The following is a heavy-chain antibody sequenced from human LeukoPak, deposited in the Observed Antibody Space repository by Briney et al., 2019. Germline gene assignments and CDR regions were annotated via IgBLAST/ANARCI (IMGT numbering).Heavy chain of an antibody. V-gene: IGHV4-34*01. CDR1: GGSFSGYY. J-gene: IGHJ6*03. CDR3: AGVGCSSSSCNVSYYYHYYYMDV. D-gene: IGHD2-2*01. CDR2: INHSGST. Sequence: KPSETLSLTCAVYGGSFSGYYWSWIRQPPGKGLEWSEEINHSGSTHYNPSLKSRVTISVDTSKNQFSLKVTSVTAADTAVYYCAGVGCSSSSCNVSYYYHYYYMDVWGKGTTVTVSS.